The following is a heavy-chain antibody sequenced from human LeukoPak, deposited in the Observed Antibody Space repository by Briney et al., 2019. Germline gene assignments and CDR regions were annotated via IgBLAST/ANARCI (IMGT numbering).Heavy chain of an antibody. CDR3: AKDSKAAAGTRGALDY. CDR2: ISGSGGST. V-gene: IGHV3-23*01. J-gene: IGHJ4*02. Sequence: GSLRLSCAASGFTFSSYAMSWVRQAPGKGLEWVSAISGSGGSTYYADSVKGRFTISRDNSKNTLYLQMNSLRAEDTAVYYCAKDSKAAAGTRGALDYWGQGTLVTVSS. CDR1: GFTFSSYA. D-gene: IGHD6-13*01.